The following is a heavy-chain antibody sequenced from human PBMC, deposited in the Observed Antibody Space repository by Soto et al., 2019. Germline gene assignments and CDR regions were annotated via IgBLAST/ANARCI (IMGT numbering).Heavy chain of an antibody. CDR1: GFTFSSYG. Sequence: QVQLVESGGDVVQPGRSLRLSCAASGFTFSSYGMQWVRLAPGKGLEWVAVIWYDGSQKYYVDSVKGRFIVSRDNSKNTLYLQMDSLRGDDTAIYYGATLAGKNGFDVWGQGTVVTVSS. V-gene: IGHV3-33*03. CDR3: ATLAGKNGFDV. CDR2: IWYDGSQK. J-gene: IGHJ3*01.